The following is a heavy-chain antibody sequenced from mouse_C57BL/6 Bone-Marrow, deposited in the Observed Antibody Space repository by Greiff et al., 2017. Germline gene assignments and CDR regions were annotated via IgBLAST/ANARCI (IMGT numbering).Heavy chain of an antibody. CDR2: INPYNGGT. CDR3: ARDSSGSLYFDY. Sequence: EVQLQQSGPVLVKPGASVKMSCKASGYTFTDYYMNWVKQSHGKSLEWIGVINPYNGGTSYNQKFKGKATLTVDKSSSTAYMELNSLTSEDSAVYYCARDSSGSLYFDYWGRGTTLTVSA. CDR1: GYTFTDYY. D-gene: IGHD3-2*02. V-gene: IGHV1-19*01. J-gene: IGHJ2*01.